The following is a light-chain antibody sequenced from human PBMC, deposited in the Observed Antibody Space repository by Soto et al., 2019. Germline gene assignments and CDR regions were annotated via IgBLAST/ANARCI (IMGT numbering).Light chain of an antibody. CDR1: QSVSSN. Sequence: IVMTQSPATLSVSPGERATLSCRASQSVSSNLAWHQQKPGQAPRLLIYSASTRATGTPARFSGSGSGTEFTLTISSLLSEDIAVYYCQQYDIWPITFGQGTRLEIK. CDR3: QQYDIWPIT. V-gene: IGKV3-15*01. J-gene: IGKJ5*01. CDR2: SAS.